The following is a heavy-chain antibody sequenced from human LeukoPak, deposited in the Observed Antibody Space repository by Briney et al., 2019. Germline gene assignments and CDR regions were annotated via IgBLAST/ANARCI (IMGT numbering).Heavy chain of an antibody. CDR3: AKGSRVDTAMVTAAGFDY. V-gene: IGHV3-30*18. Sequence: GGSLRLSCAASGFTFSSYGMHWVRQAPGKGLGWVAVISYDGSNKYYADSVKGRFTISRDNSENTLYLQMNSLRAEDTAVYYCAKGSRVDTAMVTAAGFDYWGQGTLVTVSS. CDR2: ISYDGSNK. CDR1: GFTFSSYG. D-gene: IGHD5-18*01. J-gene: IGHJ4*02.